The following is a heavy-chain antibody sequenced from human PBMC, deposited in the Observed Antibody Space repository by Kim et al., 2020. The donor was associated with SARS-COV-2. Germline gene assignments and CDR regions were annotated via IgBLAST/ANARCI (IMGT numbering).Heavy chain of an antibody. V-gene: IGHV3-11*01. J-gene: IGHJ6*02. D-gene: IGHD5-12*01. CDR1: GFTFSAYY. Sequence: GGSLRLSCAASGFTFSAYYMSWIRQAPGKGLEWVSYISSSGSTMYYADSVKGRFTISRDNAKNSLYLQMNSLRAEDTAVYYCARDDGPEGWLQLGTYYYYYGMGVWDQGTTVTVAS. CDR2: ISSSGSTM. CDR3: ARDDGPEGWLQLGTYYYYYGMGV.